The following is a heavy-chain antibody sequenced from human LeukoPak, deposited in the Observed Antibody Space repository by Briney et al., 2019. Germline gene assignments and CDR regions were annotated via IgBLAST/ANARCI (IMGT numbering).Heavy chain of an antibody. V-gene: IGHV4-34*01. CDR3: ARVFDYGDYRSRGMDV. D-gene: IGHD4-17*01. CDR1: GGSFSGYY. CDR2: INHSGST. Sequence: SETLSLTCAVYGGSFSGYYWSWIRQPPGKGLEWIGEINHSGSTNYNPSLKSRVTISVDTSKNQFSLKLTSVTAADAAVYYCARVFDYGDYRSRGMDVWGQGTTVTVSS. J-gene: IGHJ6*02.